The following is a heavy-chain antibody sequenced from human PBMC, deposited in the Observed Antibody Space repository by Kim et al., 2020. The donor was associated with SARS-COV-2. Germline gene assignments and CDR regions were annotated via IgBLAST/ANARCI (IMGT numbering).Heavy chain of an antibody. CDR3: ARGPGTIFGVVIIRPWDY. J-gene: IGHJ4*02. D-gene: IGHD3-3*01. CDR2: INAGNGNT. Sequence: ASVKVSCKASGYTFTSYAMHWVRQAPGQRLEWMGWINAGNGNTKYSQKFQGRVTITRDTSASTAYMELSSLRSEDTAVYYCARGPGTIFGVVIIRPWDYWGQGTLVTVSS. CDR1: GYTFTSYA. V-gene: IGHV1-3*01.